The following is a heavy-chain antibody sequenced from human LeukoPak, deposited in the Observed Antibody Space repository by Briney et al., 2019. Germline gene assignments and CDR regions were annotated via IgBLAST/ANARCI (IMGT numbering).Heavy chain of an antibody. Sequence: SETLSLTRTVSGYSISSGYYWGWIRPPPGKGLEWIGSIYHSGSTYYNPSLKSRVTISVDTSKNQFSLKLSSVTAADTAVYYCARADYSSTWSHDYYYMDVWGKGTTVTVSS. D-gene: IGHD6-13*01. J-gene: IGHJ6*03. V-gene: IGHV4-38-2*02. CDR2: IYHSGST. CDR3: ARADYSSTWSHDYYYMDV. CDR1: GYSISSGYY.